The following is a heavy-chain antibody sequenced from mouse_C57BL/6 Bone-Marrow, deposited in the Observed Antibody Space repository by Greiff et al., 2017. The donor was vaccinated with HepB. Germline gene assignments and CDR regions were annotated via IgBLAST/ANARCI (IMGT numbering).Heavy chain of an antibody. CDR1: GFNFKNTY. CDR3: ARRYGSSYYYAMDY. Sequence: EVQLQQSVAELVRPGASVKLSCTASGFNFKNTYMHWVKQRPEQGLEWIGRIDPANGNTKYAPKFQGKATITADTPSNTAYLQLSSLTSEDTAIYYCARRYGSSYYYAMDYWGQGTSVTVSS. V-gene: IGHV14-3*01. CDR2: IDPANGNT. D-gene: IGHD1-1*01. J-gene: IGHJ4*01.